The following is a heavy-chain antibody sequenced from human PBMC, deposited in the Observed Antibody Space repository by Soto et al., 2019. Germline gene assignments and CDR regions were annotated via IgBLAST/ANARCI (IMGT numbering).Heavy chain of an antibody. J-gene: IGHJ4*02. CDR3: TRRRDWTAMDPLDY. V-gene: IGHV3-73*02. D-gene: IGHD5-18*01. CDR1: GFTFSDSA. CDR2: IRSKVNTYAT. Sequence: EVQLVESGGGLVQPGGSLKLSCAASGFTFSDSAMHWVRQASGKGPEWVGRIRSKVNTYATAYAASVKGRLTISRDDSMNTAYLQMNSLKTEDTAVYYCTRRRDWTAMDPLDYWGKATLVTVSS.